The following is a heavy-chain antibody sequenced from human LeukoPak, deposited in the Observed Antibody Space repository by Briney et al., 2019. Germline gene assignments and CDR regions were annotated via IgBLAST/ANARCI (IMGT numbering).Heavy chain of an antibody. D-gene: IGHD4-17*01. J-gene: IGHJ4*02. CDR2: ISGSGGST. CDR1: GFTFSSYA. CDR3: AKDLEEFTVTNLDY. V-gene: IGHV3-23*01. Sequence: GGSLRLSCAASGFTFSSYAMSWVRQAPGKGLEWVSAISGSGGSTYYADSVKGRFTISRDNSKNTLYLQMNSLRAEDTAVYYCAKDLEEFTVTNLDYWGQGTLVTVSS.